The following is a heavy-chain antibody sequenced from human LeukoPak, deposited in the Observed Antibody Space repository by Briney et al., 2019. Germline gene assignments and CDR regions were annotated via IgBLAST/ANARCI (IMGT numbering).Heavy chain of an antibody. CDR2: INHSGST. Sequence: SETLSLTCAVYGGSFSGYYWRWIRQPPGKGLEWIGEINHSGSTNYNPSLQSRVTISVDTSKNQFSLKLSSLTAADTAVYYCARNNGEMATISYYGMDVWGQGTTVTVSS. CDR1: GGSFSGYY. CDR3: ARNNGEMATISYYGMDV. D-gene: IGHD5-24*01. V-gene: IGHV4-34*01. J-gene: IGHJ6*02.